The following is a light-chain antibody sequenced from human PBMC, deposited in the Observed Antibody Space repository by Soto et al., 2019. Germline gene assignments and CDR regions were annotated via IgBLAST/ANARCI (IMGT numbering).Light chain of an antibody. J-gene: IGKJ4*01. CDR3: QQYDKTVPPVT. CDR2: DAS. CDR1: RSVSTN. V-gene: IGKV3-15*01. Sequence: DIILTQSPAIVSVSPGERATLSCRASRSVSTNLAWYQHKHGQAPRLLIYDASTRVTDIPPRFSGSGSGTEFTLTIKYLKSEDFGVYYCQQYDKTVPPVTFGGGTKVEI.